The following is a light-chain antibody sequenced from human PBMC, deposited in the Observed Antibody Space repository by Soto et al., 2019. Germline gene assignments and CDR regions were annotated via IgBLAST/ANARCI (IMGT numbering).Light chain of an antibody. J-gene: IGKJ1*01. Sequence: DIQMTQSPSSLSASVGDRVTITCRASQSISTYLNWYQQKPGKAPNLLIYAASSLQSGVPSRFSGSGSGTDFTLTISSLQPEDFATYYCQQTYNAWTFGQGTKVDIK. CDR3: QQTYNAWT. V-gene: IGKV1-39*01. CDR1: QSISTY. CDR2: AAS.